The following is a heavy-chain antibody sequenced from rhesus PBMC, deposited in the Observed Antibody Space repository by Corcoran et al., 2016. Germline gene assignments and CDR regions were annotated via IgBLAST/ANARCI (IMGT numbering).Heavy chain of an antibody. Sequence: EVQLVESGGGLVKPGGSLRLSWPASGFTFSSSAMLWVRTAYGKGLEWVGRIRSKSNNYETGYAASVKGRFTISRDDSKNTAYLQMNSLKTEDTAVYYCTTNPPFDYWGQGVLVTVSS. J-gene: IGHJ4*01. CDR1: GFTFSSSA. CDR3: TTNPPFDY. V-gene: IGHV3-118*01. CDR2: IRSKSNNYET.